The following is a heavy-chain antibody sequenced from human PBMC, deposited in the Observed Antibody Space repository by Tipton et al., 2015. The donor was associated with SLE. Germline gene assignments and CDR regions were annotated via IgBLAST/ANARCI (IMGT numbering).Heavy chain of an antibody. CDR1: GGSVSSVGYY. D-gene: IGHD5-12*01. J-gene: IGHJ4*02. CDR3: ARDRSTGYGSFDD. CDR2: IYYIGSGST. Sequence: TLSLTCTVSGGSVSSVGYYWSWIRLQPGKGLEWIGYIYYIGSGSTSYNPSLKSRLTISVDTSKNQFSLKLSSVTAADTAVYYCARDRSTGYGSFDDWGQGTLVTVSS. V-gene: IGHV4-31*03.